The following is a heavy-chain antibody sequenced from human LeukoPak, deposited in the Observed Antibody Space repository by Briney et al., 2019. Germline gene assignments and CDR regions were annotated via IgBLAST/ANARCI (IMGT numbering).Heavy chain of an antibody. CDR3: ARMNLSKQLAFDY. J-gene: IGHJ4*02. V-gene: IGHV4-61*02. CDR1: GGSISSGSYY. Sequence: PSQTLSLTCTVSGGSISSGSYYWSWIRQPAGKGLEWIGRIYTSGSTNYNPSLKSRVTISVGTSKNQFSLKLSSVTAADTAVYYCARMNLSKQLAFDYWGQGTLVTVSS. CDR2: IYTSGST. D-gene: IGHD6-6*01.